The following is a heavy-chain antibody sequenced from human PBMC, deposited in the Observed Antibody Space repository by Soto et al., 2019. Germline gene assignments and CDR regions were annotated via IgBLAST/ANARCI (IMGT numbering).Heavy chain of an antibody. V-gene: IGHV3-66*01. J-gene: IGHJ4*02. CDR2: IYSGGST. CDR1: GFAVSSNH. D-gene: IGHD3-16*01. Sequence: EVQLVESGGGLVQPGGSLRLSCAASGFAVSSNHMTWVRQAPGKGLEWVSVIYSGGSTYYADSVKGRFTISRDNSENTLYLHMNSLRDEDTGVYYCATGVNYRPILGWGQGPLVTVSS. CDR3: ATGVNYRPILG.